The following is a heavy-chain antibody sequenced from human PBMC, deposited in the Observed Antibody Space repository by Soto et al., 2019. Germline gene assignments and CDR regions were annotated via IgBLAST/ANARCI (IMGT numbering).Heavy chain of an antibody. Sequence: PSETLSLTCTVSGGSISSGGYYWSWIRQHPGKGLEWNGYIYYSGSTYYNPSLKSRVTISVDTSKNQFSLKLSSVTAADTAVYYCARAEMATASGFDYWGQGTLVTVSS. J-gene: IGHJ4*02. D-gene: IGHD5-12*01. V-gene: IGHV4-31*03. CDR3: ARAEMATASGFDY. CDR2: IYYSGST. CDR1: GGSISSGGYY.